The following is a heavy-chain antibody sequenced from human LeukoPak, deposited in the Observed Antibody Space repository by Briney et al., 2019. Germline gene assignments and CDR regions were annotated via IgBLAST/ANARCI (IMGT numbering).Heavy chain of an antibody. CDR2: ISGGGLNT. V-gene: IGHV3-23*01. J-gene: IGHJ3*01. Sequence: QPGGSLRLSCAASGFTFSSYAMSWVRQAPGKGLEWVSGISGGGLNTYYADSVKGRFTISRDKSKKTLYLQMSSLRAEDTAVYYCTKESGNGYSGYEGLGAFRVWGQGTMVTVSS. CDR3: TKESGNGYSGYEGLGAFRV. D-gene: IGHD5-12*01. CDR1: GFTFSSYA.